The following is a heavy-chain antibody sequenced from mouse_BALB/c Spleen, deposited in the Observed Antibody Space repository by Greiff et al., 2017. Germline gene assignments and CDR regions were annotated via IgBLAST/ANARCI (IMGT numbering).Heavy chain of an antibody. J-gene: IGHJ4*01. Sequence: EVMLVESGGGLVKPGGSLKLSCAASGFTFSDYYMYWVRQTPEKRLEWVATISDGGSYTYYPDSVKGRFTISRDNAKNNLYLQMSSLKSEDTAMYYCARDDDAYYYAMDYWGQGTSVTVSS. CDR1: GFTFSDYY. D-gene: IGHD2-12*01. V-gene: IGHV5-4*02. CDR3: ARDDDAYYYAMDY. CDR2: ISDGGSYT.